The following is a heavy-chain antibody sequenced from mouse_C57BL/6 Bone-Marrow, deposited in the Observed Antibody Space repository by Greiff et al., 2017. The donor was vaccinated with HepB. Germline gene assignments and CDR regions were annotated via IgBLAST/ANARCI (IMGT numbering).Heavy chain of an antibody. CDR3: AREAIYYGNYGY. V-gene: IGHV5-4*01. CDR1: GFTFSSYA. CDR2: ISDGGSYT. D-gene: IGHD2-1*01. J-gene: IGHJ2*01. Sequence: EVKLMESGGGLVKPGGSLKLSCAASGFTFSSYAMSWVRQTPEKRLEWVATISDGGSYTYYPDNVKGRFTISRDNAKNNLYLQMSNLKSEDTAMYYCAREAIYYGNYGYWGQGTTLTVSS.